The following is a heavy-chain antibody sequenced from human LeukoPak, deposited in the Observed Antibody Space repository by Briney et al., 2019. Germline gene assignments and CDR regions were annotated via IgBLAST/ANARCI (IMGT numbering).Heavy chain of an antibody. J-gene: IGHJ4*02. CDR3: AKVPRETGTGPYYFDY. CDR2: ISGTGVST. D-gene: IGHD1-1*01. CDR1: GFTFSSYG. V-gene: IGHV3-23*01. Sequence: GGSLRLSCAASGFTFSSYGMSWVRQAPGKGLEWVSVISGTGVSTYYADSVKGRFTISRDNSKNTLYLQMNSLRAEDTALYYCAKVPRETGTGPYYFDYWGQGTLVTVSS.